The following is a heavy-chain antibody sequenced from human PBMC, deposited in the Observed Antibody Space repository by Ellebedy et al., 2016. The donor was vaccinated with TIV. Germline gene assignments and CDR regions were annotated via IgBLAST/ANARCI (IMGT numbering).Heavy chain of an antibody. J-gene: IGHJ5*02. D-gene: IGHD3-10*01. Sequence: SETLSLXCAVYGGSFSANYWSWIRQSPGKGLEWIGEINHSGSANYNPSLKSRVTISIDMSKTQFSLSLTSVTAADMAVYYCARWRHFGSGQNNWFDPWGQGTPVIVSS. CDR2: INHSGSA. CDR3: ARWRHFGSGQNNWFDP. V-gene: IGHV4-34*01. CDR1: GGSFSANY.